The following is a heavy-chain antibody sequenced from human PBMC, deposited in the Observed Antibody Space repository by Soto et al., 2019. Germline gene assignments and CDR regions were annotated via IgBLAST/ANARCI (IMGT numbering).Heavy chain of an antibody. Sequence: PGGSLRLSCAASGFTFSRYSLYWVSKDPGPGLEWVSYISSSSSTIYYADSVKGRFTISRDHAHNPLYLHMNSLTAADTAVYYCARVVGNDFWRRYPQDSYYYGMDVWGQGTTVTVSS. V-gene: IGHV3-48*01. J-gene: IGHJ6*02. D-gene: IGHD3-3*01. CDR3: ARVVGNDFWRRYPQDSYYYGMDV. CDR2: ISSSSSTI. CDR1: GFTFSRYS.